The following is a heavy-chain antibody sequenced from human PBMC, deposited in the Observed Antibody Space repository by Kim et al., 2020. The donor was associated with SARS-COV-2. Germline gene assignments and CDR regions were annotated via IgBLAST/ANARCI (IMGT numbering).Heavy chain of an antibody. Sequence: SETLSLTCTVSGYSITSAYYWGWIRQAPEKGLEWIGNIFHSGSTYYNPSLKSRVTMSVDTSKNQFSLKMTSLTAADTAVYYCARMTAYWGPGALVTVSS. V-gene: IGHV4-38-2*02. CDR2: IFHSGST. CDR3: ARMTAY. D-gene: IGHD5-18*01. J-gene: IGHJ4*02. CDR1: GYSITSAYY.